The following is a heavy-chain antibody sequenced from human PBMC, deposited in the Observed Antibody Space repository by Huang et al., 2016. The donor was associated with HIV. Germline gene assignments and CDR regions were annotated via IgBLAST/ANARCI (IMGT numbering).Heavy chain of an antibody. V-gene: IGHV2-5*02. Sequence: QITLKESGPMLVKPTQTLTLTCTFSGFSLSTSGVGVRWIRQPPGKALEWLARIYWDDDKFYSPSLKSRLTIPKDTSKNQVALTMTNMYPVDTATDYCAHSPSGTWLLGRYFGYWGQGTLVTVSS. CDR3: AHSPSGTWLLGRYFGY. CDR1: GFSLSTSGVG. D-gene: IGHD3-22*01. J-gene: IGHJ4*02. CDR2: IYWDDDK.